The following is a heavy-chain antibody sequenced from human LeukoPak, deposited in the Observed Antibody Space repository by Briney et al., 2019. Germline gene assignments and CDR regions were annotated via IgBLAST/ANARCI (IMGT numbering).Heavy chain of an antibody. V-gene: IGHV4-4*02. D-gene: IGHD4-17*01. J-gene: IGHJ4*02. Sequence: SETLSLTCAVSGGSIYSPNWWTWVRQPPGKGLEWIGEVYHTGSTNFNPSLKSRVTISVDKSNNQFSLKLTSVTAADTAVYYCASRHDSGPYWGQGTLVTVSS. CDR1: GGSIYSPNW. CDR2: VYHTGST. CDR3: ASRHDSGPY.